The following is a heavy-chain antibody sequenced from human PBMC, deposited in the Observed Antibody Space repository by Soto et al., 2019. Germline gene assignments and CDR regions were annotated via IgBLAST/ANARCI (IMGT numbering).Heavy chain of an antibody. CDR1: GGSLRDYY. CDR2: INHSGST. Sequence: SGALSLTCAVYGGSLRDYYWSWIRQPPGKGLEWIGEINHSGSTNFNPSLKSRVTISVDTSKNQFSLKLTSVTAADTAVYYCARGPRHWGQGALVTVSS. V-gene: IGHV4-34*01. CDR3: ARGPRH. J-gene: IGHJ4*02.